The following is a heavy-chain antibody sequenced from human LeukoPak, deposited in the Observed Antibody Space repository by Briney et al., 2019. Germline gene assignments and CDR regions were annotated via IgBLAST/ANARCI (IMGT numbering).Heavy chain of an antibody. CDR2: IRNDGSNE. D-gene: IGHD2-15*01. CDR1: GFTFRDYG. CDR3: AKGGSASHNWFDP. V-gene: IGHV3-30*02. Sequence: GGSLRLSCAASGFTFRDYGMHWIRQAPGKGLEWVAFIRNDGSNEYYPDSMKGRFTISRDNSRNTLYLQMNSLRDEDTAVYYCAKGGSASHNWFDPRGQGTLVTVSS. J-gene: IGHJ5*02.